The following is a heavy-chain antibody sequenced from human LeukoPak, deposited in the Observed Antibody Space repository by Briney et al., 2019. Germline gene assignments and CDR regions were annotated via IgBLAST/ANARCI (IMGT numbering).Heavy chain of an antibody. CDR1: GFTFSDYY. Sequence: PGGSLRLSCAASGFTFSDYYISWIRQAPGKGLEWVSYISSSSSYTNYADSVKGRFTISRDNAKNSLFLQMNSLRAEDTAVYYCAKDGGLWVSAHWGDSWGRGTLVTVSS. CDR3: AKDGGLWVSAHWGDS. D-gene: IGHD7-27*01. V-gene: IGHV3-11*05. CDR2: ISSSSSYT. J-gene: IGHJ4*02.